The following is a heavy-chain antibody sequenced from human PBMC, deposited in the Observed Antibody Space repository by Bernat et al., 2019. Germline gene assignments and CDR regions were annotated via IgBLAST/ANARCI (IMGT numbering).Heavy chain of an antibody. V-gene: IGHV3-74*01. J-gene: IGHJ4*02. CDR3: ARDHFDWLPYYYDY. D-gene: IGHD3-9*01. CDR1: GFTFSSYW. CDR2: LNSDGSST. Sequence: EVQLVESGGGLVQPGGSLRLSCAASGFTFSSYWMHWVRQAPGKGLVWVSRLNSDGSSTCYADSVKGRFTISRDNAKNTLYLQMNSLRAEDTAVYYCARDHFDWLPYYYDYWGQGTLVTVSS.